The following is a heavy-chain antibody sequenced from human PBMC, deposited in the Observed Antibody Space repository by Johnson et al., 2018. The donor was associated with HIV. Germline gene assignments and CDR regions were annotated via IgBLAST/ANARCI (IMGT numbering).Heavy chain of an antibody. J-gene: IGHJ3*02. D-gene: IGHD1-26*01. CDR2: ISYDGSNK. Sequence: QVLLVESGGGVVQPGRSLSLSCAASGFTFSSYGMHWVRQAPGKGLEWVAVISYDGSNKYYADSVKGRYTISRDNSKTTLHLQMNILRVGDTAVYYCARGPPLQWELRGNAFDIWGQGTMVTVSS. CDR1: GFTFSSYG. V-gene: IGHV3-30*19. CDR3: ARGPPLQWELRGNAFDI.